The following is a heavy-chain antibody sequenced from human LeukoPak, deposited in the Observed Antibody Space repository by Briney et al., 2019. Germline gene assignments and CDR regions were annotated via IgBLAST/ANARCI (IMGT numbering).Heavy chain of an antibody. J-gene: IGHJ4*02. D-gene: IGHD3-22*01. CDR1: GYTFTSYG. V-gene: IGHV1-69*04. Sequence: GASVKVSCKASGYTFTSYGISWVRQAPGQGLEWMGRIIPILGMANYAQKFQGRVTITADKSTSTAYMELSSLRSEDTAVYYCARSQYYYDSSGYTIWGQGTLVTVSS. CDR2: IIPILGMA. CDR3: ARSQYYYDSSGYTI.